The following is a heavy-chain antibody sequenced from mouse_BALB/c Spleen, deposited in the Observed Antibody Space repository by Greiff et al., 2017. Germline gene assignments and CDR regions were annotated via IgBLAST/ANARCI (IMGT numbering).Heavy chain of an antibody. V-gene: IGHV5-12-2*01. CDR2: ISNGGGST. CDR1: GFTFSSYT. CDR3: ASHYYGSSPAWFAY. Sequence: EVHLVESGGGLVQPGGSLKLSCAASGFTFSSYTMSWVRQTPEKRLEWVAYISNGGGSTYYPDTVKGRFTISRDNAKNTLYLQMSSLKSEDTAMYYCASHYYGSSPAWFAYWGQGTLVTVSA. J-gene: IGHJ3*01. D-gene: IGHD1-1*01.